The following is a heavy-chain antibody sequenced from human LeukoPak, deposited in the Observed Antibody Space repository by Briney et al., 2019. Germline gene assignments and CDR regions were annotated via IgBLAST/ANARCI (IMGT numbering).Heavy chain of an antibody. V-gene: IGHV7-4-1*02. CDR1: GYTFTSYA. CDR3: AREWDSYDAEPYGMDV. D-gene: IGHD5-18*01. J-gene: IGHJ6*02. CDR2: INTNTANP. Sequence: GASVRVSCKASGYTFTSYAMNWVRQAPGQGLEWMGWINTNTANPTYAQGFTGRFVFSLDTSVSTAYLQISSLKAEDTAVYYCAREWDSYDAEPYGMDVWGQGTTVTVSS.